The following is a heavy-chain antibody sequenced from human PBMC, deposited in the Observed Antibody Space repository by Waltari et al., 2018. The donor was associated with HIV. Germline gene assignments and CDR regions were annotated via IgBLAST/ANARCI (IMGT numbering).Heavy chain of an antibody. CDR3: ARSSGWSYFDY. V-gene: IGHV1-8*01. CDR1: GYTFSTYD. Sequence: QVQLVQSGTEVKRPGASVKVSCKASGYTFSTYDINWVRQAPGLGLEWRVWVNPKSGNTGVAQKWKGRVTLTRNTSISTAYMELRSLGSEDTAGYFCARSSGWSYFDYWGRGTLVTVPS. D-gene: IGHD2-15*01. CDR2: VNPKSGNT. J-gene: IGHJ4*01.